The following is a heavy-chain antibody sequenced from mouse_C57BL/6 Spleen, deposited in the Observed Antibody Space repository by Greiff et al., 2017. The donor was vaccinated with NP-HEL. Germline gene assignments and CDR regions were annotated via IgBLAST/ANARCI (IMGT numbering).Heavy chain of an antibody. D-gene: IGHD1-1*01. J-gene: IGHJ2*01. CDR2: IWTGGGT. CDR1: GFSLTSYA. CDR3: ARNSPYYGSSVFDY. V-gene: IGHV2-9-1*01. Sequence: VQLQQSGPGLVAPSQSLSITCTVSGFSLTSYAISWVRQPPGKGLEWLGVIWTGGGTNYNSALKSRLSISKDNSKSQVFLKMNSLQTDDTARYYCARNSPYYGSSVFDYWGQGTTLTVSS.